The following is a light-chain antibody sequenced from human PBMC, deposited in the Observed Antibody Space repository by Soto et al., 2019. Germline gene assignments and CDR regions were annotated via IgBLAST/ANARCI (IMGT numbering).Light chain of an antibody. Sequence: DIPMTQSPSSLSASVGDRVTITCRASQDISNYLAWYQQKPGKVPKVLIYSASTLQTGVQSRFNGSGFGTVFTLTINSLQPEDVATYYCQKYNSAPNTFGRGTRLEIK. J-gene: IGKJ2*01. CDR1: QDISNY. CDR3: QKYNSAPNT. CDR2: SAS. V-gene: IGKV1-27*01.